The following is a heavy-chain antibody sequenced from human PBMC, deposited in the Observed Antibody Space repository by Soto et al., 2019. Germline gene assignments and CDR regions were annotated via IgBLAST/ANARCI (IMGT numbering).Heavy chain of an antibody. J-gene: IGHJ4*02. D-gene: IGHD3-3*01. CDR3: ARRDTSGFLRYFDN. Sequence: QVQLVQSGAEVKKPGSSVKVSCKVSGGTFSTYPINWVRQAPGQGLEFMGGIIPKFGTTNYAQKFRGTVTITADESTSTAYMELNNLKSEDTALYYCARRDTSGFLRYFDNWGQGTLVTVSS. CDR2: IIPKFGTT. V-gene: IGHV1-69*01. CDR1: GGTFSTYP.